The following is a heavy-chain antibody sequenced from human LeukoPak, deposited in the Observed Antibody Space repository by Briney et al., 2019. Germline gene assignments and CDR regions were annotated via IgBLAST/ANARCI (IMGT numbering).Heavy chain of an antibody. D-gene: IGHD6-13*01. CDR3: ARQEQQLVYYYYGMDV. J-gene: IGHJ6*04. Sequence: GGSLRVSCAASGFTFSSYAMHWVRQAPGKGLEGVAVISYDGSNKYYADSVKGRFTISRDNSKNTLYLQMNSLRAEDTAVYYCARQEQQLVYYYYGMDVWGKGTTVTVSS. CDR2: ISYDGSNK. V-gene: IGHV3-30*04. CDR1: GFTFSSYA.